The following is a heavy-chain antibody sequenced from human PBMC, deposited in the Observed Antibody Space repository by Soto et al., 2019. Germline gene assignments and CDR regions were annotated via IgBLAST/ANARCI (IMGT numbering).Heavy chain of an antibody. CDR1: GGSVSSGSYY. Sequence: TSETLSLTCTVAGGSVSSGSYYWSWIRQPPGKGLEWIGYIYYSGSTNCNPSLKGRFTISRDNAKNSLYLQMSSLRAEDTALYYCARHGGTPDLYFDYWGQGTPVTVSS. D-gene: IGHD3-16*01. CDR2: IYYSGST. V-gene: IGHV4-61*03. J-gene: IGHJ4*02. CDR3: ARHGGTPDLYFDY.